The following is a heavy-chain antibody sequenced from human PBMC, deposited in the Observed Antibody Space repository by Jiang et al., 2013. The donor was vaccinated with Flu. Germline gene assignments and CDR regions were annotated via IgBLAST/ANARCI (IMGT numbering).Heavy chain of an antibody. V-gene: IGHV3-33*01. J-gene: IGHJ5*02. CDR1: GFTFSSYG. CDR2: IWYDGSI. Sequence: SCAASGFTFSSYGMHWVRQAPGKGLEWVAVIWYDGSINTIADSVKGRFTISRDNSKNTLYLQMNSLRAEDTAVYYCARDAITMVRGVMNWFDPWGQGTLVTVSS. D-gene: IGHD3-10*01. CDR3: ARDAITMVRGVMNWFDP.